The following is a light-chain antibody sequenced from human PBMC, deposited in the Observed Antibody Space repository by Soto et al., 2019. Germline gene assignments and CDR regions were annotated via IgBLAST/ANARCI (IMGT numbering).Light chain of an antibody. CDR1: QNINRW. J-gene: IGKJ1*01. CDR2: EAS. Sequence: DIQMPHSPSTQSASVGDRVTITCRASQNINRWLAWYQQKPEKAPKLLIYEASSLESAVTSRFGGSGSETEFNLTISNLQPDDFAIYYCQQYNSYSWTFGQGTKVDIK. CDR3: QQYNSYSWT. V-gene: IGKV1-5*03.